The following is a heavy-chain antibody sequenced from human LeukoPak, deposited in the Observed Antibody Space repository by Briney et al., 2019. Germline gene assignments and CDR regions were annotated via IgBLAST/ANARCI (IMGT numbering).Heavy chain of an antibody. CDR1: GYTFTSYG. V-gene: IGHV1-18*01. CDR2: ISAYNGNT. J-gene: IGHJ6*03. CDR3: ARYCSSTSCYPFSHYYYYMDV. Sequence: ASVKVSCKASGYTFTSYGISWVRQAPGQGLEWMGWISAYNGNTNYAQKLQGRVTMTTDTSTSTAYMELRSLRSDDTAVYYCARYCSSTSCYPFSHYYYYMDVWGKGTTVTISS. D-gene: IGHD2-2*01.